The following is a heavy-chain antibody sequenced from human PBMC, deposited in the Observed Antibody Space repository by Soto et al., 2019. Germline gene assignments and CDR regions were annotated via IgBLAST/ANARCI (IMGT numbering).Heavy chain of an antibody. Sequence: QVQLQESGPGLVKPSETLSLNCTVSGGPISSYYWSWIRQSPGKGLEWIGYIYYSGSTNYNPSLKSPVTISVDTFKNQFSLELSSVTAADTAVYYGARGSSGWPPRLDYWGQGTLVTVSS. CDR2: IYYSGST. J-gene: IGHJ4*02. V-gene: IGHV4-59*01. CDR1: GGPISSYY. D-gene: IGHD6-19*01. CDR3: ARGSSGWPPRLDY.